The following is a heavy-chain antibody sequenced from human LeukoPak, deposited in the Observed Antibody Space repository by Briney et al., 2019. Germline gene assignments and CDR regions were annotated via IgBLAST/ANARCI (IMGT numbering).Heavy chain of an antibody. Sequence: SETLTLTCTVSGCSISRSSYHWGCIPQPPGKGLEWIGSIYYSGSTHYNPSLKSRVTLSVDKSKNQFSLKLSSVTAADTAVYYCARHFDRTNFDYWGQGTLVTVSS. D-gene: IGHD3-9*01. CDR1: GCSISRSSYH. J-gene: IGHJ4*02. CDR2: IYYSGST. CDR3: ARHFDRTNFDY. V-gene: IGHV4-39*01.